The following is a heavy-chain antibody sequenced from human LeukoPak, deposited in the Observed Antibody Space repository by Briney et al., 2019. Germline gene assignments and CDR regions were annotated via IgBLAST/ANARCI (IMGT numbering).Heavy chain of an antibody. V-gene: IGHV3-23*01. CDR3: AKTRNYGGNAYYFDY. Sequence: PGGSLRLSCAASGFTFSSYAMSWVRQAPGKGLEWVSGIIGSGGSTYYADSVKGRFTISRDNSKNTVYLQMNSLGADDTAVYYCAKTRNYGGNAYYFDYWGQGTLVTVSS. D-gene: IGHD4-23*01. CDR1: GFTFSSYA. J-gene: IGHJ4*02. CDR2: IIGSGGST.